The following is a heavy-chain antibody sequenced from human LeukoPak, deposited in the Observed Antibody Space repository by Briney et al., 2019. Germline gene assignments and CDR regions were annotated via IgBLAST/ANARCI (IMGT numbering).Heavy chain of an antibody. CDR3: ARSGYMWGFDY. D-gene: IGHD5-12*01. J-gene: IGHJ4*02. CDR2: IYPDSGGT. V-gene: IGHV1-2*02. Sequence: RASVKVSCKASGYTFSGIHIHWMRQAPGQGLEWMGWIYPDSGGTYYTQKFQGRVTMTRDTSIGTAYMELSRLTSDDTAVYYCARSGYMWGFDYWGQGTLVTVSS. CDR1: GYTFSGIH.